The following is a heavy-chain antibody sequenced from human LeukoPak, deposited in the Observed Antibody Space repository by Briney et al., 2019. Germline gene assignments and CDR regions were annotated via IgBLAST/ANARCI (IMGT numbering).Heavy chain of an antibody. CDR1: GFTFSSFG. CDR2: ISYDGSSK. V-gene: IGHV3-30*03. Sequence: GGSLRLSCAASGFTFSSFGMHWVRQAPGKGLEWVAVISYDGSSKYYADSVKGRFTISRDNYKNTLYLQMNSLRAEDTAVYYCASPAVYSSSWYYFDYWGQGTLVTVSS. D-gene: IGHD6-13*01. J-gene: IGHJ4*02. CDR3: ASPAVYSSSWYYFDY.